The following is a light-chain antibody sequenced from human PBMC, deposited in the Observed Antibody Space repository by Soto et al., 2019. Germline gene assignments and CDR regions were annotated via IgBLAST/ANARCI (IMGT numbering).Light chain of an antibody. Sequence: QSVLTQPPSVSGAPGQGVTISCTGSTSNFGAGYDAHWYQQVPGTAPKLLIYNNNYRPPGVPDRFSGSKSGTSASLAITGLQAEDEADYYCQSYDSSLRTYVLGSGTKV. V-gene: IGLV1-40*01. J-gene: IGLJ1*01. CDR3: QSYDSSLRTYV. CDR2: NNN. CDR1: TSNFGAGYD.